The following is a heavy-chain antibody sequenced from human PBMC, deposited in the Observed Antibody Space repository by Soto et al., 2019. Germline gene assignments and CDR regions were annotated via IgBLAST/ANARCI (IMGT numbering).Heavy chain of an antibody. CDR1: GGSFSGYY. V-gene: IGHV4-34*01. CDR3: ARGRFGAYGGNTRSSWYFDL. Sequence: LSLTCAVYGGSFSGYYWSWIRQPPGKGLEWIGEINHSGSTNYNPSLKSRVTISVDTSKNQFSLKLSSVTAADTAVYYCARGRFGAYGGNTRSSWYFDLWGRGTLVTVSS. J-gene: IGHJ2*01. CDR2: INHSGST. D-gene: IGHD2-15*01.